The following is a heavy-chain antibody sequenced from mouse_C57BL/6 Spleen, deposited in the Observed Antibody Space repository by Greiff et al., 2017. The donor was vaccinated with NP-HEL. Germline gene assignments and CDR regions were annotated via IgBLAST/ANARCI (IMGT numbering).Heavy chain of an antibody. CDR1: GFTFSSYA. V-gene: IGHV5-4*01. D-gene: IGHD2-5*01. CDR2: ISDGGSYT. CDR3: ARDHYSNSWFAY. J-gene: IGHJ3*01. Sequence: EVQGVESGGGLVKPGGSLKLSCAASGFTFSSYAMSWVRQTPEKRLEWVATISDGGSYTYYPDNVKGRFTISRDNVKNNLYLQMSHLKSEDTAMYYCARDHYSNSWFAYWGQGTLVTVSA.